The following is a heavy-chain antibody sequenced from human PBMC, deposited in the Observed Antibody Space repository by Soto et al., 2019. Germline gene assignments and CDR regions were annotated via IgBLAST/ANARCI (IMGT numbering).Heavy chain of an antibody. J-gene: IGHJ4*02. CDR1: GGSISSYY. D-gene: IGHD4-17*01. CDR3: ARGDYGDYVDY. Sequence: QVQLQESGPGLVKPSETLSLTCTVSGGSISSYYWSWIRQPPGKGLEWIGYIYYSGSTNYNPSLKSRVTISVDTSKNRFSLKLSSVTAADTAVYYCARGDYGDYVDYWGRGALVTVSS. CDR2: IYYSGST. V-gene: IGHV4-59*01.